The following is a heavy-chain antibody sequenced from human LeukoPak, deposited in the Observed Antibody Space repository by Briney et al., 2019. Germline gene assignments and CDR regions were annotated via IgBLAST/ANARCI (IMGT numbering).Heavy chain of an antibody. D-gene: IGHD3-10*01. J-gene: IGHJ3*02. V-gene: IGHV4-30-4*01. CDR3: ARRFLWFGEGDAFDI. CDR1: NDSISSGNYY. Sequence: PSETLSLTCTVSNDSISSGNYYWSWIRQPPGKGLEWIGYIYYSGSTYYNPSLKSRVTISVDTSKNQFSLKLSSVTAADTAVYYCARRFLWFGEGDAFDIWGQGTMVTVSS. CDR2: IYYSGST.